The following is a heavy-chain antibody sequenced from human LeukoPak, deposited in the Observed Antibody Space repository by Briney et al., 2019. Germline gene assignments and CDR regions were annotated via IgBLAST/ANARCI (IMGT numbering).Heavy chain of an antibody. V-gene: IGHV1-46*01. CDR3: ARDACSSTICQAGGNWFDP. D-gene: IGHD2-2*01. CDR2: INPSSGSR. CDR1: GYTFTGYY. Sequence: ASVKVSCKASGYTFTGYYMHWVRQAPGQGLEWMGTINPSSGSRSYAQKFQGRVTMTRDTSTNIVYMELSSLRSEDTAVYFCARDACSSTICQAGGNWFDPWGQGTLVIVSS. J-gene: IGHJ5*02.